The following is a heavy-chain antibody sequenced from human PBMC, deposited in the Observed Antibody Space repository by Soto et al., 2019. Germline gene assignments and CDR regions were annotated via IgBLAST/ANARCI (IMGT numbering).Heavy chain of an antibody. V-gene: IGHV1-8*01. Sequence: QVGLVQSGAEVKKPGASVKVSCQASEDTFTHYDINWVRQATGQGLEWMGLMNPNTGNTDYAHKFQGRVTMTRDTSTRTVYMELSSLRSDDTAVYYCVRRVASGHRSWFDPWGQGTLVTVSS. CDR2: MNPNTGNT. CDR1: EDTFTHYD. J-gene: IGHJ5*02. CDR3: VRRVASGHRSWFDP. D-gene: IGHD2-21*01.